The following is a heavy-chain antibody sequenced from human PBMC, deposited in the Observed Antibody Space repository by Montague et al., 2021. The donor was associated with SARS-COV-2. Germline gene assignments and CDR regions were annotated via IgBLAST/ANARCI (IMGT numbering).Heavy chain of an antibody. CDR3: ARGRAVVIILAIYYYYGLDV. D-gene: IGHD3-3*01. Sequence: SETLSLTCAVSGGSISGYYWSWIRQPPGKGLEWIGEINHSGSTNYNPSLKSRVTISVATSKNQFSLKLSSVTAADTAVYYCARGRAVVIILAIYYYYGLDVWGQGTTVTVSS. CDR2: INHSGST. J-gene: IGHJ6*02. V-gene: IGHV4-34*01. CDR1: GGSISGYY.